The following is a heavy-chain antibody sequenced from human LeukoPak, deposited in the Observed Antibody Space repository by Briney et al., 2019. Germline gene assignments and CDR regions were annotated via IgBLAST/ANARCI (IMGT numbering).Heavy chain of an antibody. CDR1: GFTFSSYS. D-gene: IGHD2-21*01. J-gene: IGHJ4*02. CDR3: ARDLAYCGGDCGY. CDR2: ISGSGSYI. Sequence: PGGSLRLSCAASGFTFSSYSMNWVRQAPGKGLGWVSSISGSGSYIYYADSVKGRFTISRDNAKNSLYLQMNSLRAEDTAVYYCARDLAYCGGDCGYWGQGTLVTVSS. V-gene: IGHV3-21*01.